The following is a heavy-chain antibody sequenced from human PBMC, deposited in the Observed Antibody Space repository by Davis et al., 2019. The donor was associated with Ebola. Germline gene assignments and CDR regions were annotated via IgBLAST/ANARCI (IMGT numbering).Heavy chain of an antibody. J-gene: IGHJ6*02. CDR1: GFTFSSYW. CDR2: INSDASRT. V-gene: IGHV3-74*03. D-gene: IGHD3-9*01. Sequence: PGGSLRLSCAASGFTFSSYWMHWVRQGPGKGLVWVSRINSDASRTTYADSVKGRFTISRDNAKNTLYLQMNSLRAEDTAVYYCARVLSDILGYGMDVWGQGTTVTVSS. CDR3: ARVLSDILGYGMDV.